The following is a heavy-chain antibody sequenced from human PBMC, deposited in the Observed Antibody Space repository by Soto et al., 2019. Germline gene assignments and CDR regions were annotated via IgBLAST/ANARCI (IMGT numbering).Heavy chain of an antibody. CDR2: INPNSGGT. J-gene: IGHJ4*02. Sequence: QVQLVQSGAEVKKPGASVKVSCKASGYTFTGYYMHWVRQAPGQGLEWMGWINPNSGGTNYAQKFPGWVPMARDTSISTAYMELSRLRSDDTAVYYCARGIVGATPNFDYWGQGTLVTVSS. CDR3: ARGIVGATPNFDY. D-gene: IGHD1-26*01. CDR1: GYTFTGYY. V-gene: IGHV1-2*04.